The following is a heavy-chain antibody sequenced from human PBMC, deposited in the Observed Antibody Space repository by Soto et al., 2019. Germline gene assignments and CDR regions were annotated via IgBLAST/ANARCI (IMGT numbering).Heavy chain of an antibody. CDR2: IYPGDSDT. CDR1: GYSFSNYY. J-gene: IGHJ5*02. V-gene: IGHV5-51*01. CDR3: VRIKEELLWPNWFDP. D-gene: IGHD3-10*01. Sequence: RGESLKISCKGSGYSFSNYYIGWVRQMPGKGLEWMAIIYPGDSDTKYSSSFQGQVTISADKSISTAYLQWSSLKASDTAMYYCVRIKEELLWPNWFDPWGQGTQVTVSS.